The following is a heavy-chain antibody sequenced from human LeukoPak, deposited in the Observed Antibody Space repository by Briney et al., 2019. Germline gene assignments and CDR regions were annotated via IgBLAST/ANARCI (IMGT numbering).Heavy chain of an antibody. CDR2: IKQDGSEK. CDR1: GFPFSSYW. D-gene: IGHD3-10*01. V-gene: IGHV3-7*04. CDR3: ARDPYYGSGSQGY. J-gene: IGHJ4*02. Sequence: GGSLRLSCSASGFPFSSYWMSWVRQAPGKGLEWVANIKQDGSEKYYVDSVKGRFTISRDNAKNSLYMQMNSLRAEDTAVYYCARDPYYGSGSQGYWGQGTLVTVSS.